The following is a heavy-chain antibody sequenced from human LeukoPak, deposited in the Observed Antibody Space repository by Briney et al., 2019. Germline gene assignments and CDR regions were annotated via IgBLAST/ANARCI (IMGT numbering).Heavy chain of an antibody. V-gene: IGHV4-59*01. D-gene: IGHD3/OR15-3a*01. CDR1: GGSISSYY. Sequence: SEALSLTCTVSGGSISSYYWSWIRQPPGKGLEWIGYIYYSGSTNYNPSLKSRVTISVDTSKNQFSLKLSSVTAADTAVYYCARVFPVFGLVRAYWYFDLWGRGTLVTVSS. J-gene: IGHJ2*01. CDR2: IYYSGST. CDR3: ARVFPVFGLVRAYWYFDL.